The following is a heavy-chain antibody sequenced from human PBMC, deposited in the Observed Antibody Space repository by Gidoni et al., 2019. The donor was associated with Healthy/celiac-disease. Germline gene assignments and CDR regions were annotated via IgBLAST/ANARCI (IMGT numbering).Heavy chain of an antibody. J-gene: IGHJ5*02. D-gene: IGHD3-16*02. CDR2: ISYDGSNK. CDR1: GFTFSSYA. V-gene: IGHV3-30-3*01. CDR3: ARGSTFGGVIVHPYNWFDP. Sequence: QVQLVESGGGVVQPGRSLRLSCAASGFTFSSYAMHWVRQAPGKGLEWVAVISYDGSNKYYADSVKGRFTISRDNSKNTLYLQMNSLRAEDTAVYYCARGSTFGGVIVHPYNWFDPWGQGTLVTVSS.